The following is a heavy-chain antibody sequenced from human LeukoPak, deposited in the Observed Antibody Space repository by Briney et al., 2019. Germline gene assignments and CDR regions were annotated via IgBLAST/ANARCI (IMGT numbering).Heavy chain of an antibody. J-gene: IGHJ4*02. CDR1: GGSFSGYY. D-gene: IGHD3-22*01. V-gene: IGHV4-34*01. CDR2: INHSGST. CDR3: ARPNPEYYYDSSGYYY. Sequence: SETLPLTCAVYGGSFSGYYWSWIRQPPGKGLEWIGEINHSGSTNYNPSLKSRVTISVDTSKNQFSLKLSSVTAADTAVYYCARPNPEYYYDSSGYYYWGQGTLVTVSS.